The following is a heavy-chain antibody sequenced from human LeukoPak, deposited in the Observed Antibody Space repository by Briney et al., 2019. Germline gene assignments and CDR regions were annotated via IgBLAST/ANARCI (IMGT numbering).Heavy chain of an antibody. Sequence: PSETLSLTCAVYGGSFSGYYWSWICQPSGKGLEWIGEINHSGSTNYNPSLKSRVTISVDTSKNQFSLKLSSVTAADTAVYYCARERYSSSWYRRYFDYWGQGTLVTVSS. V-gene: IGHV4-34*01. CDR3: ARERYSSSWYRRYFDY. J-gene: IGHJ4*02. CDR1: GGSFSGYY. CDR2: INHSGST. D-gene: IGHD6-13*01.